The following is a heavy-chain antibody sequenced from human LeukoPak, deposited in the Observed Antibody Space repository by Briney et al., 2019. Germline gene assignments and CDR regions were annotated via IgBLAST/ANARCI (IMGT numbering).Heavy chain of an antibody. CDR3: ARGGWYYDFWSGLFDY. V-gene: IGHV4-4*07. D-gene: IGHD3-3*01. J-gene: IGHJ4*02. CDR2: IYTSGST. CDR1: GGSISSYY. Sequence: SETLSLTCTVSGGSISSYYWSWIRQPAGKGLEWIGRIYTSGSTNYNPSLKSRVTMSVDTSKNQFSLKLSSVTAADTAVYYCARGGWYYDFWSGLFDYWGQGTLVTVSS.